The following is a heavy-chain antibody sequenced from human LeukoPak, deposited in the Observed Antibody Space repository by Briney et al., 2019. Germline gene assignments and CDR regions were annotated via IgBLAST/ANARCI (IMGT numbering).Heavy chain of an antibody. CDR1: GFSFRTCA. V-gene: IGHV1-58*01. D-gene: IGHD3-3*01. J-gene: IGHJ6*02. CDR2: IVAGSFNT. CDR3: AACNNVGASGYGNGVHH. Sequence: ASVKVSCKASGFSFRTCALQRTRLARGQGPEWIGWIVAGSFNTEYAEKFQDRATITWDTSTFTVYMDLRGLTHDDTAVYFCAACNNVGASGYGNGVHHCGQGTSVIVSS.